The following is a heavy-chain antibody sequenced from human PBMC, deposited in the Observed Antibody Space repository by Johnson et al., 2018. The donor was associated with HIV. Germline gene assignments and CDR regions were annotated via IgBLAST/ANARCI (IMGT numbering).Heavy chain of an antibody. D-gene: IGHD3-16*01. CDR1: GFTFSNAW. J-gene: IGHJ3*01. CDR3: ARAYTYGAFDL. CDR2: IYSGDNT. Sequence: VQLVESGGGLVKPGGSLRLSCAASGFTFSNAWMNWVRQAPGKGLEWVSVIYSGDNTFHADSVKGRFIISRDNSKNTLYLQMNSLRAEDTAVYFCARAYTYGAFDLWGQGTLVTVSS. V-gene: IGHV3-66*01.